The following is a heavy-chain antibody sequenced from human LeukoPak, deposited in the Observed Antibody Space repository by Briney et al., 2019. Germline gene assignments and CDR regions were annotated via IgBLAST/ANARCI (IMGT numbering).Heavy chain of an antibody. D-gene: IGHD6-13*01. Sequence: SETLSLTCSVSDDSITMYYWTWIRQPPGKGLEWIGYVDHTGSTNFNPSLKSRVTISVDTSKNQFSLKLSSVTAADTAVYYCARELRYSSSSNWFDPWGQGTLVTVSS. CDR1: DDSITMYY. CDR2: VDHTGST. CDR3: ARELRYSSSSNWFDP. J-gene: IGHJ5*02. V-gene: IGHV4-59*01.